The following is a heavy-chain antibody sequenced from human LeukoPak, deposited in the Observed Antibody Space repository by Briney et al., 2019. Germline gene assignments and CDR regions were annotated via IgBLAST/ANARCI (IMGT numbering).Heavy chain of an antibody. CDR3: AALSGVGVKIGFDH. CDR1: GFTVSSNH. CDR2: IYYGGNT. J-gene: IGHJ4*02. V-gene: IGHV3-66*01. Sequence: GGSLRLSCAASGFTVSSNHRNWVRQAPGKGLEWVSIIYYGGNTFYADSVKGRFTISRDNSKNTLYLQINSLRAEDTAVYYCAALSGVGVKIGFDHWGQGALVVVSS. D-gene: IGHD1-26*01.